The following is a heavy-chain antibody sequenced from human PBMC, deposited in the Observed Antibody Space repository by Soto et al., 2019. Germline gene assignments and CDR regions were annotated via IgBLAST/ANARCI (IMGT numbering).Heavy chain of an antibody. CDR1: GYNFTNYW. J-gene: IGHJ5*01. V-gene: IGHV5-51*01. Sequence: GESLKISCKITGYNFTNYWVTWVRQMPGKGLEWMGIVFQGDSDTRYNPSVQGQVTFSADQSTVTALLQWTSRKAPDTAAYYCARRNLYCRGDACYGTTDLYSRGQETKLTVSS. D-gene: IGHD2-15*01. CDR2: VFQGDSDT. CDR3: ARRNLYCRGDACYGTTDLYS.